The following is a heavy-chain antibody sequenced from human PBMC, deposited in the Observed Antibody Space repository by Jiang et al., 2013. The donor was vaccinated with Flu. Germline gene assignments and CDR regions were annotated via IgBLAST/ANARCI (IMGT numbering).Heavy chain of an antibody. D-gene: IGHD6-6*01. J-gene: IGHJ4*02. CDR2: ISSSSSYI. V-gene: IGHV3-21*01. Sequence: VQLLESGGGLVKPGGSLRLSCAASGFTFSSYSMNWVRQAPGKGLEWVSSISSSSSYIYYADSVKGRFTISRDNAKNSLYLQMNSLRAEDTAVYYCARDLTAARPGHFDYWGQGTLVTVSS. CDR3: ARDLTAARPGHFDY. CDR1: GFTFSSYS.